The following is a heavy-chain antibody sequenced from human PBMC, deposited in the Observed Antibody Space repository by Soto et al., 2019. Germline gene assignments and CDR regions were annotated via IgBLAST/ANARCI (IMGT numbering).Heavy chain of an antibody. CDR2: INNSGST. J-gene: IGHJ3*02. V-gene: IGHV4-59*12. CDR3: ARVSRPYYYGSGSYYNVNAFDI. CDR1: GGSIRSYY. D-gene: IGHD3-10*01. Sequence: PSETLSLTCTVSGGSIRSYYWSWIRQPPGKGLEWIGDINNSGSTNYNPSLKSRVTISVDTSKNQFSLKLSSVTAADTAVYYCARVSRPYYYGSGSYYNVNAFDIWGQGTMVTVSS.